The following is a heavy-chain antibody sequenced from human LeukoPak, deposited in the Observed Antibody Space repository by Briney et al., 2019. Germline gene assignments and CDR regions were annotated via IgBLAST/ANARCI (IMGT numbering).Heavy chain of an antibody. V-gene: IGHV1-18*01. D-gene: IGHD3-10*01. Sequence: RASVKVSCKASGYTFTSYGISWVRQAPGQGLEWMGWISAYNGNTNYAQKFQGRVTMTRDTSISTAYMVLNRLRSDDTAVYYCAREYYYGSGNYYNRIDYWGQGTLVTVSS. J-gene: IGHJ4*02. CDR2: ISAYNGNT. CDR3: AREYYYGSGNYYNRIDY. CDR1: GYTFTSYG.